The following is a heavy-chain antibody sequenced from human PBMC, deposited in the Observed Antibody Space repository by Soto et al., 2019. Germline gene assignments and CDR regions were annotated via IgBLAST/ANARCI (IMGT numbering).Heavy chain of an antibody. J-gene: IGHJ4*02. CDR1: GFTFSSYS. D-gene: IGHD2-21*01. CDR3: ASIDCGGDCYSSPGIDY. CDR2: ISSSSSTI. V-gene: IGHV3-48*01. Sequence: GGSLRLSCAASGFTFSSYSMNWVRQAPGKGLEWVSYISSSSSTIYYADSVKGRFTISRDNAKNSLYLQMNSLRAEDTAVYYCASIDCGGDCYSSPGIDYWGQGTLVTVSS.